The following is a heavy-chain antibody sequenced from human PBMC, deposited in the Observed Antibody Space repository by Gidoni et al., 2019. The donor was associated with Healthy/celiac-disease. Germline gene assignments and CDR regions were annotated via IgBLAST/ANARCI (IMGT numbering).Heavy chain of an antibody. V-gene: IGHV3-48*03. CDR3: ARGQKKVLRFLEGWFDP. J-gene: IGHJ5*02. Sequence: EVQLVESGGGLVQPGGSLRLSCAASGFPFSSYEMNWVRQAPGKGLEWVSYISSSGSTIYYADSVKGRFTISRDNAKNSLYLQMNSLRAEDTAVYYCARGQKKVLRFLEGWFDPWGQGTLVTVSS. CDR2: ISSSGSTI. D-gene: IGHD3-3*01. CDR1: GFPFSSYE.